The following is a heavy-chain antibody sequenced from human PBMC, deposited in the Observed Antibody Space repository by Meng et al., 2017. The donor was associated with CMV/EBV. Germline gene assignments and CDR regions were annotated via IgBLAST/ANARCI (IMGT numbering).Heavy chain of an antibody. CDR2: IYTSEST. D-gene: IGHD3-22*01. J-gene: IGHJ6*02. CDR1: GGSISSYY. Sequence: GSLRLSCTVSGGSISSYYWSWIRQPAGKGLEWIGRIYTSESTNYNPSLKSRVTMSVDTSKNQFSLKLSSVTAADTAVYYCARDLYDSSGYPAYSMDVWGQGTTVTVSS. CDR3: ARDLYDSSGYPAYSMDV. V-gene: IGHV4-4*07.